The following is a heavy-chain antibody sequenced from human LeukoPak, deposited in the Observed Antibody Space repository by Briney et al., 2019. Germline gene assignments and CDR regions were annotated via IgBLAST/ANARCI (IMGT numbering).Heavy chain of an antibody. V-gene: IGHV4-34*01. J-gene: IGHJ4*02. CDR1: GGSFSGYY. D-gene: IGHD1-14*01. Sequence: SETLSLTCAVYGGSFSGYYWSWIRQPPGKGLEWIGEINHSGSTNYNPSLKCRVTISVDTSKNQFSLKLSFVTAADTAVYYCARIVDYWGQGTLVTVSS. CDR3: ARIVDY. CDR2: INHSGST.